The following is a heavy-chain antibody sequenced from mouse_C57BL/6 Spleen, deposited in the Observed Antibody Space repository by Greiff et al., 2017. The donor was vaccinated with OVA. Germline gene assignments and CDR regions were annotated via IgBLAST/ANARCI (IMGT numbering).Heavy chain of an antibody. CDR2: INPGSGGT. CDR3: ARSGRYGAPY. D-gene: IGHD2-14*01. V-gene: IGHV1-54*01. CDR1: GYAFTNYL. Sequence: VKLQESGAELVRPGTSVKVSCKASGYAFTNYLIEWVKQRPGQGLEWIGVINPGSGGTNYNEKFKGKATLTADKSSSTAYMQLSSLTSEDSAVYFCARSGRYGAPYWGQGTLVTVSA. J-gene: IGHJ3*01.